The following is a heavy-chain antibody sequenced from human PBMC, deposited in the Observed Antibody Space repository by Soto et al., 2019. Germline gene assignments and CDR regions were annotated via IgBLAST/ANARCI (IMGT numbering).Heavy chain of an antibody. Sequence: GGSLSLSCAASGFTFSSYAMSWVRQAPGKGLEWVSAISGSGGSTYYADSVKGRFTISRDNSKNTLYLQMNSLRAEDTAVYYCAKDSYDFWSGYYQGGYFDYWGQGTLVTVSS. CDR3: AKDSYDFWSGYYQGGYFDY. J-gene: IGHJ4*02. V-gene: IGHV3-23*01. D-gene: IGHD3-3*01. CDR2: ISGSGGST. CDR1: GFTFSSYA.